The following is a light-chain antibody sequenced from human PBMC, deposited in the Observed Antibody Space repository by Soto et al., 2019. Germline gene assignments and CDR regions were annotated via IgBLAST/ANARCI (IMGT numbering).Light chain of an antibody. CDR3: SSYTSSNTLI. CDR1: SSDVGGYNY. J-gene: IGLJ2*01. V-gene: IGLV2-14*01. Sequence: QSALIQPASVSGSRGQSITISCTGASSDVGGYNYVSWYQQFPGRAPKVMIYEVTNRPSGVSNRFSGSKSGNTASLTISGLQAEDEADYYCSSYTSSNTLIFGGGTK. CDR2: EVT.